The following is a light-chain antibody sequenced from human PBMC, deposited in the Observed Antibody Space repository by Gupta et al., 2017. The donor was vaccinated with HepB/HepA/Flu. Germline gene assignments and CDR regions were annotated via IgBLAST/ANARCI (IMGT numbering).Light chain of an antibody. CDR3: SSPTNKNTLV. V-gene: IGLV2-14*03. J-gene: IGLJ2*01. Sequence: QSALTQPASVSGSLGQSITISCTGTSSDIGAYNHVSWYQPHPGKAPKLMIYDVINRPSGVPNRFSASKSGNTASLPISGLQAEDDADYYYSSPTNKNTLVFGGGTKLTVL. CDR1: SSDIGAYNH. CDR2: DVI.